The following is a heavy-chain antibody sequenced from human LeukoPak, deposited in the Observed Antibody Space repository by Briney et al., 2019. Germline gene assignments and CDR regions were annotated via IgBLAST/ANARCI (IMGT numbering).Heavy chain of an antibody. J-gene: IGHJ6*02. CDR2: ISYDGNNQ. D-gene: IGHD2-2*01. Sequence: GGSLRLSCAVSGFAFSSLAMHWVRKAPGKGLEWVAFISYDGNNQYYADSVKGRFTISRDNSRNTLYLQMNSLRAEDTAEYYCAKVAGYQPYYGMDVWGQETTVTVSS. V-gene: IGHV3-30-3*01. CDR3: AKVAGYQPYYGMDV. CDR1: GFAFSSLA.